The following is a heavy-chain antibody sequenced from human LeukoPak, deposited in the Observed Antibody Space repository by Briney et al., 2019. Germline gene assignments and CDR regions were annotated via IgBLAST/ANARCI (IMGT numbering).Heavy chain of an antibody. V-gene: IGHV4-59*08. CDR1: GGSISSYY. CDR3: APRGVAAAYDAFDI. Sequence: SETLSLTCTVSGGSISSYYWSWIRQPPGKGLEWIGYIYYSGSTNYNPSLKSRVTISVDTSKNQFSLKLTSVTAADTAVYYCAPRGVAAAYDAFDIWGQGTMVTVSS. CDR2: IYYSGST. D-gene: IGHD6-13*01. J-gene: IGHJ3*02.